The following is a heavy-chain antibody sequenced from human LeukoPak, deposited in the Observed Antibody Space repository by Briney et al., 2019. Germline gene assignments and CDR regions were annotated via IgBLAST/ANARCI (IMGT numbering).Heavy chain of an antibody. D-gene: IGHD3-10*01. V-gene: IGHV1-69*01. CDR2: IIPIFGTA. J-gene: IGHJ4*02. CDR3: ARGGSVTSATSFDY. Sequence: SVKVSCKASGGAFSSYAISWVRQAPGQGLEWMGGIIPIFGTANYAQKFQGRVTITADESTSTAYMELSSLRSEDTAVYYCARGGSVTSATSFDYWGQGTLVTVSS. CDR1: GGAFSSYA.